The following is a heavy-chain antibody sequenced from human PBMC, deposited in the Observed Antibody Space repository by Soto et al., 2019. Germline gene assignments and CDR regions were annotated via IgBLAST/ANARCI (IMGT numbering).Heavy chain of an antibody. V-gene: IGHV3-30*03. CDR2: ISYDGSLQ. CDR3: VSDRGYGHASVPYS. J-gene: IGHJ4*02. Sequence: QGQLVESGGGVVQPGRSLRLSCAASGCAFSSYGMHWVRQAPGTGLEWVAVISYDGSLQHYADSVKGRFTISRDNSKNMVLLQMSSLRAEDTAVYYCVSDRGYGHASVPYSWGQGTLVSVSS. D-gene: IGHD5-18*01. CDR1: GCAFSSYG.